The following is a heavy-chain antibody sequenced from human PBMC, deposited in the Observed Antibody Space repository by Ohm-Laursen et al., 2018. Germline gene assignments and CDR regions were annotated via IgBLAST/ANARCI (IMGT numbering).Heavy chain of an antibody. V-gene: IGHV4-34*01. D-gene: IGHD1-1*01. Sequence: SETLSLTCAVYGGSFSGYYWSWIRQPPGKGLEWIGEINHSGSTNYNPSLKSRVTISVDTSKNQFSLKLSSVTAADTAVYYCARDMGSSGLDYWGQGTLVTVSS. CDR3: ARDMGSSGLDY. CDR2: INHSGST. CDR1: GGSFSGYY. J-gene: IGHJ4*02.